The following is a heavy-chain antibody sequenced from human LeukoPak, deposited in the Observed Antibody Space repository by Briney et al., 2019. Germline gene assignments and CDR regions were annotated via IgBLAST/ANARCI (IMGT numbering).Heavy chain of an antibody. CDR1: GFTVSSNY. CDR2: ISGSGGST. CDR3: AKDFVAAAGSFDY. V-gene: IGHV3-23*01. Sequence: GGSLRLSCAASGFTVSSNYMSWVRQAPGKGLEWVSAISGSGGSTYYADSVKGRFTISRDNSKNTLYLQMNSLRAEDTAVYYCAKDFVAAAGSFDYWGQGTLVTVSS. D-gene: IGHD6-13*01. J-gene: IGHJ4*02.